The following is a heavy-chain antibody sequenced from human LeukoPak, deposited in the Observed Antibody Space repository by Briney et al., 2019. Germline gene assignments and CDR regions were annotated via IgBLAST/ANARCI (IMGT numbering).Heavy chain of an antibody. D-gene: IGHD1-7*01. J-gene: IGHJ4*02. CDR3: AKDALTGTTYY. CDR1: GFTFSSYS. CDR2: ISSSSSYI. V-gene: IGHV3-21*04. Sequence: GGSPRLSCAASGFTFSSYSMNWVRQAPGKGLEWVSSISSSSSYIYYADSVKGRFTISRDNAKNSLYLQMNSLRAEDTAVYYCAKDALTGTTYYWGQGTLVTVSS.